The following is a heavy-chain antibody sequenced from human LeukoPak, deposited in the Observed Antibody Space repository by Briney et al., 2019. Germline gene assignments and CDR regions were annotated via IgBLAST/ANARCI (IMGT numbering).Heavy chain of an antibody. Sequence: TGGSLRLSCAVSGLTFANFAMTWVRQAPGKGLDWVSVISGNGGETFYADSVKGRFTVSRDNSKNTLYLQMNSLRAEDTAVYCCAKGAHFSFNEYWGQGTLVTVSS. CDR3: AKGAHFSFNEY. J-gene: IGHJ4*02. V-gene: IGHV3-23*01. D-gene: IGHD2/OR15-2a*01. CDR2: ISGNGGET. CDR1: GLTFANFA.